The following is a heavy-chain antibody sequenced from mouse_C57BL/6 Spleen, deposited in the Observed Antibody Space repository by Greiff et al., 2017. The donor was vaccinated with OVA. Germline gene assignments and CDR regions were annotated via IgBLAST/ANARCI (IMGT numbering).Heavy chain of an antibody. CDR1: GFTFTDYY. D-gene: IGHD1-1*01. CDR2: IRNKANGYTT. J-gene: IGHJ2*01. Sequence: EVQLVESGGGLVQPGGSLSLSCAASGFTFTDYYMSWVRQPPGKALEWLGFIRNKANGYTTEYSASVKGRFTISRDNSQSILYLQMNALRAEDSATYYCARYPSDYYGSHYFDYWGQGTTLTVSS. V-gene: IGHV7-3*01. CDR3: ARYPSDYYGSHYFDY.